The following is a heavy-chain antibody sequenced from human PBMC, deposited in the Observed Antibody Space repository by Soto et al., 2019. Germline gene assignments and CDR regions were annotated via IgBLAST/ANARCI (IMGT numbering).Heavy chain of an antibody. D-gene: IGHD6-13*01. CDR3: ASSSSWRYYYYYYGMAV. J-gene: IGHJ6*02. V-gene: IGHV1-69*13. Sequence: GASVKVSCKASGGTFSSYAISWVRQAPGQGLEWMGGIIPIFGTANYAQKFQGRVTITADESTSTAYMELSSLRSKDTAVYYCASSSSWRYYYYYYGMAVWGQGTTVTVS. CDR2: IIPIFGTA. CDR1: GGTFSSYA.